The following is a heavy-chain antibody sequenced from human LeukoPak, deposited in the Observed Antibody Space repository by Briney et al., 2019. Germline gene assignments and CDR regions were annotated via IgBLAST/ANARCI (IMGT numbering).Heavy chain of an antibody. Sequence: ASVKVSCKASGYTFTSYYMHWVRQAPGQGLEWMGIINPSGGSTSYAQKFQGRVTMTRDTPTSTVYMELSSLRSEDTAVYYCAREGHTSGYCGTFDVWGQGTTVVVSS. CDR1: GYTFTSYY. V-gene: IGHV1-46*01. J-gene: IGHJ3*01. D-gene: IGHD3-22*01. CDR3: AREGHTSGYCGTFDV. CDR2: INPSGGST.